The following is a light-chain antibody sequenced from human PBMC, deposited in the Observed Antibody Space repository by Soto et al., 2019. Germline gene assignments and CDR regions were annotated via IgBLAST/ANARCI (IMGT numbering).Light chain of an antibody. CDR1: SSDVGGYNY. V-gene: IGLV2-14*01. J-gene: IGLJ1*01. Sequence: QSVLTQPASVSGSPGQSITISCTGTSSDVGGYNYVSWYQQHPGKAPKLVIYEVTNRPSGVSNRFSGSKSGNTASLTISGLQAEDEADYYCSSYTSRGTLVFGTGTKVTVL. CDR2: EVT. CDR3: SSYTSRGTLV.